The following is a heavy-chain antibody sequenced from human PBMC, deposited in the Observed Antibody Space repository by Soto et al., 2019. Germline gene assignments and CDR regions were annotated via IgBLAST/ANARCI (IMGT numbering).Heavy chain of an antibody. J-gene: IGHJ5*02. V-gene: IGHV3-23*01. CDR2: IDGSGGIT. D-gene: IGHD3-10*01. CDR1: GFTFGTTD. CDR3: VKNSGWFNT. Sequence: QLLQSGGGLVQPGGSLKLSCAASGFTFGTTDMSWVRQAPGEGLAWVSTIDGSGGITYYADSVKGRFTISRDNSRNTVYLQMNSLRGDDTALYYCVKNSGWFNTWGQGALVTVSS.